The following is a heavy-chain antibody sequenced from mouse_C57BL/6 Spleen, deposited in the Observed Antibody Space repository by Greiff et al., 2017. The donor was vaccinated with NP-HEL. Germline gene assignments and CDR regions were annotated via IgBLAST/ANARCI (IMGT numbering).Heavy chain of an antibody. J-gene: IGHJ4*01. CDR3: ATSYDEGRTMDY. D-gene: IGHD2-12*01. Sequence: VQLQQSGPELVKPGASVKISCKASGYSFTDYNMNWVKQSHGKSLEWIGVITPNYGTTSYNQKFKGKATLTVDHASSIAYMQLNSLTSEDSAVYYCATSYDEGRTMDYWGQGTSVTVAS. CDR1: GYSFTDYN. V-gene: IGHV1-39*01. CDR2: ITPNYGTT.